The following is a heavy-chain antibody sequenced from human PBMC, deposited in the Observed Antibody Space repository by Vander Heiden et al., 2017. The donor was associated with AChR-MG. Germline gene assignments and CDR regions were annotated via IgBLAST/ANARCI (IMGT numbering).Heavy chain of an antibody. D-gene: IGHD3-10*01. CDR2: IYYSATT. V-gene: IGHV4-39*01. CDR3: ARHQDYYGAGTYLPPYDC. J-gene: IGHJ4*02. Sequence: QLQLQESGPGLVKPSETLSLTCTVPGGSLSSSRYYWGCIRQPPGKGLEWIGSIYYSATTYSNPSLKSRVTIFVDTSKNQFSLKLTSVTAADTALYFCARHQDYYGAGTYLPPYDCWGPGTLVTVSS. CDR1: GGSLSSSRYY.